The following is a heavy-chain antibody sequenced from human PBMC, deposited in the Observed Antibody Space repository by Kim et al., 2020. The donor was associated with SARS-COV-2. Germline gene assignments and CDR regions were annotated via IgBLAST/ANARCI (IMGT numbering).Heavy chain of an antibody. V-gene: IGHV1-18*01. CDR3: ARFTPDGYNRGGFDY. CDR1: GYTFTSYG. Sequence: ASVKVSCKASGYTFTSYGISWVRQAPGQGLEWMGWISAYNGNTNYAQKLQGRVTMTTDTSTSTAYMELRSLRSDDTAVYYCARFTPDGYNRGGFDYWGQGTLVTASS. J-gene: IGHJ4*02. D-gene: IGHD5-12*01. CDR2: ISAYNGNT.